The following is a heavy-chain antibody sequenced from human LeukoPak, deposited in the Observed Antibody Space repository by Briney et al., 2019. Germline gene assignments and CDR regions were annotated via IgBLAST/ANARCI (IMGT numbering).Heavy chain of an antibody. V-gene: IGHV3-74*01. CDR1: GFTFTTYW. Sequence: GGSLRLSCAASGFTFTTYWMHWVRQAPGKGLVWVSHINSDGSITSYADSVKGRFTISRDNAKNTLYLQMNSLRAEDTAVYYCGRVSESLVNGGVSWSFDNWGQGTLVTVSS. CDR3: GRVSESLVNGGVSWSFDN. D-gene: IGHD2-15*01. CDR2: INSDGSIT. J-gene: IGHJ4*02.